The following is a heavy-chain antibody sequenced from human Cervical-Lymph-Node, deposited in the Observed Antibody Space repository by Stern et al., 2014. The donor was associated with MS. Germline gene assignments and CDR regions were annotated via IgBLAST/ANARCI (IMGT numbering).Heavy chain of an antibody. CDR2: MNPNNANT. CDR1: GYTFINYD. CDR3: VRGGLSYGYGLDA. V-gene: IGHV1-8*01. D-gene: IGHD3-16*01. Sequence: QVQLVQSGSQVRKPGASVKVSCQASGYTFINYDIFWVRQATGQGLEWMGWMNPNNANTGHAQKFQGRVTMTRHTSIRPAYMELSGLRSDDTAVYYCVRGGLSYGYGLDAWGQGTAVIVSS. J-gene: IGHJ6*02.